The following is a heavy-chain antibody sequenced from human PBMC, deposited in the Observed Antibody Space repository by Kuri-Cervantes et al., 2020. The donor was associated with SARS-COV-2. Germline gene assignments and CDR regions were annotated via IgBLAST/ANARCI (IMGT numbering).Heavy chain of an antibody. CDR1: GYTFTSYG. Sequence: ASVKVSCKASGYTFTSYGISWVRQAPGQGLEWMGRISTYNGNTNYAQKFQGRVTMTRDTSISTAYMELSRLRSDDTAVYYCARASSGSYYRFGCWGQGTLVTVSS. CDR2: ISTYNGNT. D-gene: IGHD1-26*01. J-gene: IGHJ4*02. V-gene: IGHV1-18*01. CDR3: ARASSGSYYRFGC.